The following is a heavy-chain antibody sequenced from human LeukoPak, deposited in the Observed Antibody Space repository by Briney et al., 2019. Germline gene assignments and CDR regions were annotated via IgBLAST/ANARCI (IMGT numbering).Heavy chain of an antibody. V-gene: IGHV6-1*01. D-gene: IGHD2-2*01. Sequence: XSXTCXXSXXSXSXNSVTWNWIRQSPSRGLEWLGRTYYRSTWYNDYAVSVRGRITVNPDTSKNQFSLHLNSVTPEDTAVYYCARRLTQYDCFDPWGQGILVTVSS. CDR2: TYYRSTWYN. J-gene: IGHJ5*02. CDR3: ARRLTQYDCFDP. CDR1: XXSXSXNSVT.